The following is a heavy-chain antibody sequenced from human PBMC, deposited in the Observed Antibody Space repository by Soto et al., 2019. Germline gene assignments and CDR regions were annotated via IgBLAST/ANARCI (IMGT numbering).Heavy chain of an antibody. V-gene: IGHV4-59*01. J-gene: IGHJ4*02. Sequence: SETLSLTCTVSGGSISGYYWGWFRQPPWNELEFIGHIFYIGRTNYNPSLKSRVTISVDTSKNQFSLKVHSVTAADTAVYYCARAPPDQPFDYWGQGTQVTVSS. CDR2: IFYIGRT. CDR1: GGSISGYY. CDR3: ARAPPDQPFDY.